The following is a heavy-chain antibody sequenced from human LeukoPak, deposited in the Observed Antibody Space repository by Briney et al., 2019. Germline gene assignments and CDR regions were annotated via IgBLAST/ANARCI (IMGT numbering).Heavy chain of an antibody. V-gene: IGHV3-21*01. CDR1: GFTFNRYN. Sequence: GGSLRLSCAASGFTFNRYNMNWVRRAPGKGLEWVSSISTSSSYISYADSARGRFTISRANAKNRSYLQMNSLRAQDPPVYNGAKEPWSFDYWGQGTLVTVSS. D-gene: IGHD2-8*02. CDR3: AKEPWSFDY. CDR2: ISTSSSYI. J-gene: IGHJ4*02.